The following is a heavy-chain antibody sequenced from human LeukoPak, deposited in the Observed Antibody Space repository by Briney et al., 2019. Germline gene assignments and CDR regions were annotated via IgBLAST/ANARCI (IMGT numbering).Heavy chain of an antibody. CDR3: ASLRNYWLPYWYFDL. J-gene: IGHJ2*01. V-gene: IGHV1-69*01. CDR1: GGTFSSYA. CDR2: IIPIFGTA. Sequence: SVKVSCKASGGTFSSYAISWVRQAPGQGLEWMGGIIPIFGTANYAQKFQGRVTITADESTSTAYMELSSLRSEDTAVYYCASLRNYWLPYWYFDLGGRGTLVTVSS. D-gene: IGHD5-12*01.